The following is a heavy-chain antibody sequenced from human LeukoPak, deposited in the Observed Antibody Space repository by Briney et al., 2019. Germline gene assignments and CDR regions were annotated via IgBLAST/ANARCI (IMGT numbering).Heavy chain of an antibody. CDR3: ARDAYLYRVRGVIIDY. V-gene: IGHV3-48*02. D-gene: IGHD3-10*01. CDR1: GFTFSSYS. J-gene: IGHJ4*02. Sequence: GGSLRLSCAASGFTFSSYSMNWVRQAPGKGLEWVSYISSSSSTIYYADSVKGRFTISRDNAKNSLYLQMNRLRDEDTAVYYCARDAYLYRVRGVIIDYWGQGTLVTVSS. CDR2: ISSSSSTI.